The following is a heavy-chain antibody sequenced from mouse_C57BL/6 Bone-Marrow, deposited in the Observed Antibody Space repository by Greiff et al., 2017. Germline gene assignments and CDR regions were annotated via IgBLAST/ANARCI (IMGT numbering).Heavy chain of an antibody. J-gene: IGHJ4*01. D-gene: IGHD2-3*01. CDR3: ARSGDGYLYYAMDY. CDR2: IYPGDGDT. V-gene: IGHV1-82*01. CDR1: GYAFSSSW. Sequence: QVQLQQSGPELVKPGASVMISCKASGYAFSSSWMNWVKQRPGKGLEWIGRIYPGDGDTNYNGKFKGKATLTADKSSSTAYMQLSSLTSEDSAVYFCARSGDGYLYYAMDYWGQGTSVTVSS.